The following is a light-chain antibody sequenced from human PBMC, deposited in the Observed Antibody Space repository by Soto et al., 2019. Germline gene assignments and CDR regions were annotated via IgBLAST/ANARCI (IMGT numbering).Light chain of an antibody. J-gene: IGLJ3*02. Sequence: QAVVTQEPSLTVSPGGTVTLTCDSSTGAVTSGHYPYWFQQKPGQAPRTLIYDTNNKHSWTPARFSGSLLGGKAALTLSGAQPEDEAEYYCLLFYSGPRVFDGGTKLTVL. CDR2: DTN. CDR3: LLFYSGPRV. V-gene: IGLV7-46*01. CDR1: TGAVTSGHY.